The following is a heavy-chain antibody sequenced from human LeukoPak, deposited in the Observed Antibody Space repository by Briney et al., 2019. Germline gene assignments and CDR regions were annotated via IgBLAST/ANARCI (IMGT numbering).Heavy chain of an antibody. D-gene: IGHD6-6*01. V-gene: IGHV3-11*01. J-gene: IGHJ4*02. CDR3: ARDRLYSSSSDY. CDR1: GFTFSDYY. Sequence: GGSLRLSCAASGFTFSDYYMSCVRQAPGKGLEWVSYISSSGSTIYYADSVKGRFTISRDNAKNSLYLQMNSLRAEDTAVYYCARDRLYSSSSDYWGQGTLVTISS. CDR2: ISSSGSTI.